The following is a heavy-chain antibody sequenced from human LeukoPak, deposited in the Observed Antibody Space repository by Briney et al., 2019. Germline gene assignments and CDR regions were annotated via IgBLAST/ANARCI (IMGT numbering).Heavy chain of an antibody. J-gene: IGHJ1*01. Sequence: GGSLTLSCAASGFTLSSYWMHWVRQAPGKGLVWVSRIKSDGRTNYADSVKGRFTISRDNAKNTVSLQINSLRAEDTGVYYCARAPSEIGGYYPEYFRHWGQGTLVIASS. CDR2: IKSDGRT. CDR1: GFTLSSYW. CDR3: ARAPSEIGGYYPEYFRH. V-gene: IGHV3-74*01. D-gene: IGHD3-22*01.